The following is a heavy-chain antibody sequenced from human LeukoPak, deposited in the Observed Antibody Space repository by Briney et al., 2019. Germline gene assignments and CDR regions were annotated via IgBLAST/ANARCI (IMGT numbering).Heavy chain of an antibody. V-gene: IGHV3-7*01. D-gene: IGHD6-19*01. CDR1: GFTFTGHW. J-gene: IGHJ4*02. CDR3: ARDGNPTHLYSSGWYVDY. CDR2: IHQDGSDK. Sequence: GGSLRLSCAASGFTFTGHWMSWVRQAPGKGLEWVANIHQDGSDKYYVDSVKGRFTISRDNAKNSLYLQMNSLRAEDTAVYYCARDGNPTHLYSSGWYVDYWGQGTLVTVSS.